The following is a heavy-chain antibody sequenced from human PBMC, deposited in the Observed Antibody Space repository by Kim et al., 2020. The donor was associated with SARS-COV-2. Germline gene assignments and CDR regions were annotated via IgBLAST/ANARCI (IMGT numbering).Heavy chain of an antibody. Sequence: GGTSYDPSLKSRVTISVDKSKNQFSLKLSSVIAADTAVYYCASGGEFFNDWGQGTLVTVSP. CDR2: GGT. J-gene: IGHJ4*02. CDR3: ASGGEFFND. D-gene: IGHD3-16*01. V-gene: IGHV4-59*09.